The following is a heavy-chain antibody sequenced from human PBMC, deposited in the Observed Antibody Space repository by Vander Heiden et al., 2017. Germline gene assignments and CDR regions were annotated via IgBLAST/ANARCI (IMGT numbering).Heavy chain of an antibody. CDR2: ISAYNGNT. CDR1: GYTFTSYG. D-gene: IGHD3-22*01. CDR3: ARDPIWAGGYPEYYYYGMDV. J-gene: IGHJ6*02. Sequence: QVQLVPFGAEVTKPGASVKVSCKASGYTFTSYGISWVRQAPGQGLEWMGWISAYNGNTNYAQKLQGRVTMTTDTSTSTAYMELRSLRSDDTAVYYCARDPIWAGGYPEYYYYGMDVWGQGTTVTVSS. V-gene: IGHV1-18*01.